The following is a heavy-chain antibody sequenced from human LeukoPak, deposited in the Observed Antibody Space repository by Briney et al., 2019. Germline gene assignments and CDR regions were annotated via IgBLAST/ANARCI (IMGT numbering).Heavy chain of an antibody. D-gene: IGHD3-10*01. CDR3: AGDPMALDWFDP. J-gene: IGHJ5*02. CDR2: INSDGSSI. Sequence: GGSLRLSCAASGFTFSSYWMHWVRQAPGKGLVWVSRINSDGSSIDYADSVKGRFTISRDNAKSTLYLQMNSLGAEDTAVYYCAGDPMALDWFDPWGQGTLVTVSS. CDR1: GFTFSSYW. V-gene: IGHV3-74*01.